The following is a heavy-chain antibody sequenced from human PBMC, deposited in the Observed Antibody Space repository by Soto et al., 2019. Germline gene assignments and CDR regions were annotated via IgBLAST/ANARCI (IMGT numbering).Heavy chain of an antibody. CDR1: GFTVSANY. Sequence: EEQLVESGGGLIQPGGSLRLSCAASGFTVSANYMNWVRQAPGKGLEWVSLIYAGGGTYYADSVKGRFTISRDNSKNTLYLQMSSLRAEDTAVYYCARQRANVYGDPNDALDIWGQGTMVTVSS. CDR3: ARQRANVYGDPNDALDI. D-gene: IGHD4-17*01. CDR2: IYAGGGT. V-gene: IGHV3-53*01. J-gene: IGHJ3*02.